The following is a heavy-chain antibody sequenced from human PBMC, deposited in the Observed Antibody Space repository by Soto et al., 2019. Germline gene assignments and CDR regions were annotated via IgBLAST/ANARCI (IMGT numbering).Heavy chain of an antibody. J-gene: IGHJ3*01. CDR1: GFSVNSNF. D-gene: IGHD2-21*02. CDR3: RAWLLAESFDV. V-gene: IGHV3-53*01. Sequence: VQLVESGGGLMQPGGPRRLSCAASGFSVNSNFRNWVRKAPGKGREWVSFTPRTGATLYADSVKGRLIVSRDDANNAVYLRLNSLTVDDTAVYYCRAWLLAESFDVWGPGTVVTVSA. CDR2: TPRTGAT.